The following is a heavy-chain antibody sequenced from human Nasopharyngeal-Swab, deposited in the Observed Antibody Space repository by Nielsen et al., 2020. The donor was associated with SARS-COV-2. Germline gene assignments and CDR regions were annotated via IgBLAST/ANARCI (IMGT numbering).Heavy chain of an antibody. CDR2: IGTGGGRA. J-gene: IGHJ3*01. V-gene: IGHV3-23*03. CDR3: AKAGSDISSTNDFDV. CDR1: GFNFRHYA. Sequence: GGSLRLSCTASGFNFRHYAMSWVRLAPGKGLEWVSGIGTGGGRADYADSVKGRFTISRDNSKNTLYLQLNSLRVEDTAVYYCAKAGSDISSTNDFDVWGRGTMVTVSS. D-gene: IGHD3-9*01.